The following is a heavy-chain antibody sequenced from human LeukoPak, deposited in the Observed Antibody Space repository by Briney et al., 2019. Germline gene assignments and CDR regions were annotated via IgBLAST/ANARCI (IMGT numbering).Heavy chain of an antibody. D-gene: IGHD3-22*01. J-gene: IGHJ4*02. Sequence: GESLKISCKGSGYSFTSYWIGWVRQMPGKGLEWMGIIYPGDSDTRYSPSFQGQVTISADKSISTAYLQWSSLKASDTDMYYCARPGRENYYDSSGLKYWGQGTLVTVSS. CDR2: IYPGDSDT. CDR3: ARPGRENYYDSSGLKY. V-gene: IGHV5-51*01. CDR1: GYSFTSYW.